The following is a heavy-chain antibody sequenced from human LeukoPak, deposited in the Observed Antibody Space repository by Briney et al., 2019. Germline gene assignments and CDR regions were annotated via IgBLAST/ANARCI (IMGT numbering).Heavy chain of an antibody. CDR3: ARADIVVVPAASKSQFADY. Sequence: ASVKVSCKASGGTFSSYAISWVRQAPGQGLEWMGWISAYNGNTNYAQKLRGRVTMTTDTSTSTAYMELRSLRSDDTAVYYCARADIVVVPAASKSQFADYWGQGTLVTVSS. CDR2: ISAYNGNT. CDR1: GGTFSSYA. V-gene: IGHV1-18*01. J-gene: IGHJ4*02. D-gene: IGHD2-2*01.